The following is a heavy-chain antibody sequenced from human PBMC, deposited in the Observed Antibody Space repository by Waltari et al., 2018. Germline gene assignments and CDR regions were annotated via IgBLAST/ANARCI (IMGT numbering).Heavy chain of an antibody. V-gene: IGHV4-34*01. CDR1: GGSFRGYY. Sequence: QVQLQQWGAGLLKPSENLYLTCAVHGGSFRGYYLSWHRQPPGQGLEWIGEINHSGSTNYNPSLKSRVTISVDTSKNQFSLKLSSVTAADTAVYYCARGNLGYCSSTSCRNWFDPWGQGTLVTVSS. CDR2: INHSGST. CDR3: ARGNLGYCSSTSCRNWFDP. J-gene: IGHJ5*02. D-gene: IGHD2-2*01.